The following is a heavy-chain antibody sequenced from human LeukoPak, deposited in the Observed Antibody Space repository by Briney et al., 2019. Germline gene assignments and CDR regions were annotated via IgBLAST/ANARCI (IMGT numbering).Heavy chain of an antibody. V-gene: IGHV4-59*01. Sequence: SETLSLTCTVSGGSINNYYWSWIRQPPGKGLEWIGYIYYSGSTNYNPSLKSRVTISVDTSKNQFSLKLSSVTAADTAVYYCARVVDTNAFDIWGQGTMVTVSS. CDR2: IYYSGST. D-gene: IGHD5-18*01. CDR1: GGSINNYY. J-gene: IGHJ3*02. CDR3: ARVVDTNAFDI.